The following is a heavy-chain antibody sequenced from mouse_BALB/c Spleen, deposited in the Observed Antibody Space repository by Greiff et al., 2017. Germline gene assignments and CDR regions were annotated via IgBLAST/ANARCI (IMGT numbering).Heavy chain of an antibody. Sequence: EVKLMESGGGLVKPGGSLKLSCAASGFAFSSYDMSWVRQTPEKRLEWVASISSGGSTYYPDSVKGRFTISRDNARNILYLQMSSLRSEDTAMYYCARGHYYGSSYFWYFDVWGAGTTVTVSS. CDR2: ISSGGST. CDR1: GFAFSSYD. CDR3: ARGHYYGSSYFWYFDV. J-gene: IGHJ1*01. V-gene: IGHV5-6-5*01. D-gene: IGHD1-1*01.